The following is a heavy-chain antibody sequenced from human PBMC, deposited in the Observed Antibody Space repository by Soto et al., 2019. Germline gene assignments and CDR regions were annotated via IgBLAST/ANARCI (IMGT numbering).Heavy chain of an antibody. Sequence: QVQLLESGGGVVQPGRSLRLSCAASGFTFSSYAMHWVRQAPGKGLEWVAVISYEGRNTNYADSVKGRFAISRDNFNNPLCLEMNSLRAEDTAVYFCARDRTTRRYTYRPSLDFWRQGTLVTVSS. J-gene: IGHJ4*02. CDR2: ISYEGRNT. CDR1: GFTFSSYA. D-gene: IGHD5-18*01. CDR3: ARDRTTRRYTYRPSLDF. V-gene: IGHV3-30*09.